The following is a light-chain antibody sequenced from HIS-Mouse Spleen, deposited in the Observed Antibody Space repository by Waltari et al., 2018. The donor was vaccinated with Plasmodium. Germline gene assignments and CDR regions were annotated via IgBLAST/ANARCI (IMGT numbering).Light chain of an antibody. CDR1: TGAVTSGYY. CDR2: NTS. Sequence: QTVVTQEPSLTVSPGGTVTLTCASSTGAVTSGYYPNWLQQKPVQAPRALIYNTSNKHSGTPARCSGALLGGKASRTLSGVQPEDEAEYYCLRYYGGARVFGGGTKLTVL. CDR3: LRYYGGARV. J-gene: IGLJ3*02. V-gene: IGLV7-43*01.